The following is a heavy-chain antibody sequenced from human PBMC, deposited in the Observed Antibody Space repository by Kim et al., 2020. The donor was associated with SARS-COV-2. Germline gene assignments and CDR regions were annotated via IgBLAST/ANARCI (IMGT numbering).Heavy chain of an antibody. CDR1: GGSISSSSYY. J-gene: IGHJ4*02. D-gene: IGHD6-19*01. CDR3: VSPLRGSGRGFFDY. V-gene: IGHV4-39*01. CDR2: IYYSGST. Sequence: SETLSLTCTVSGGSISSSSYYWGWIRQPPGKGLEWIGSIYYSGSTYYNPSLKSRVTISVDTSKNQFSLKLSSVTAADTAVYYCVSPLRGSGRGFFDYWGQGTLVTVSS.